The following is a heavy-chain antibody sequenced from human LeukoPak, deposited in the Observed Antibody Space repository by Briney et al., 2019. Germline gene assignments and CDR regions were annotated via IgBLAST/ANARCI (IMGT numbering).Heavy chain of an antibody. D-gene: IGHD1-1*01. CDR3: ARGAQRFLFDY. CDR2: IYYSGST. J-gene: IGHJ4*02. CDR1: GGSISSYY. Sequence: SETLSLTCTVSGGSISSYYWSWIQQPPGKGLEWIGYIYYSGSTNYNPSLKSRVTISVDTSKNQFSLKLSSVTAADTAVYYCARGAQRFLFDYWGQGTLVTVSS. V-gene: IGHV4-59*01.